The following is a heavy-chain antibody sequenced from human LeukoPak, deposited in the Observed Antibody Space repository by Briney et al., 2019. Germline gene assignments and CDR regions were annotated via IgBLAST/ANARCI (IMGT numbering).Heavy chain of an antibody. CDR2: IYHSGST. Sequence: SETLSLTCAVSGGSISSSNWWSWVRQPPGKGLEWIGEIYHSGSTNYNPSLKSRVTISVDKSKNQFSLKLSSVTAADTAVYYCASLLNGGVAHWFDPWGQGTLVTVSS. CDR3: ASLLNGGVAHWFDP. V-gene: IGHV4-4*02. D-gene: IGHD7-27*01. J-gene: IGHJ5*02. CDR1: GGSISSSNW.